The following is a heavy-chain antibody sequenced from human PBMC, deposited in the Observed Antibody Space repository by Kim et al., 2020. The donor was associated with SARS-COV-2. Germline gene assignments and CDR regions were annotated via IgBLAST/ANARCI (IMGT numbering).Heavy chain of an antibody. J-gene: IGHJ6*02. V-gene: IGHV4-34*01. CDR3: ARGLDFWSGYPPTYYYGMDV. CDR1: GGSFSGYY. CDR2: INHSGST. D-gene: IGHD3-3*01. Sequence: SETLSLTCAVYGGSFSGYYWSWIRQPPGKGLEWIGEINHSGSTNYNPSLKSRVTISVDTSKNQFSLKLSSVTAADTAVYYCARGLDFWSGYPPTYYYGMDVWGQGTTVTVSS.